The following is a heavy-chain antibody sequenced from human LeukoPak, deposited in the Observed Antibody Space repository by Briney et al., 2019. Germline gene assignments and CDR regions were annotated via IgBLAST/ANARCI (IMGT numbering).Heavy chain of an antibody. CDR2: IYYSGST. CDR3: AREYSSSSEGTWFDP. V-gene: IGHV4-59*01. CDR1: GVSIRSYF. D-gene: IGHD6-6*01. J-gene: IGHJ5*02. Sequence: SESLSLTCAVSGVSIRSYFWSWIRQPPGKGLEWIGYIYYSGSTNYNPSLKSRVTISVDTSKSQFSLNLSSVTAADTAVYYCAREYSSSSEGTWFDPWGQGTLVTVSS.